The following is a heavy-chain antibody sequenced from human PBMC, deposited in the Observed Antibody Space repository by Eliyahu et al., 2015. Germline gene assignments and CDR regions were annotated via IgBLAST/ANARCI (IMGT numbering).Heavy chain of an antibody. Sequence: EVQLVESGGGLVQPGGSLRLSCAASGFXFXSYAMSWVRXAPGKGLEWVSAISGSGGSTYYADSVKGRFTISRDNSKNTLYLQMNSLRAEDTAVYYCAKDPSSIAARPGDYWGQGTLVTVSS. CDR2: ISGSGGST. V-gene: IGHV3-23*04. CDR1: GFXFXSYA. D-gene: IGHD6-6*01. J-gene: IGHJ4*02. CDR3: AKDPSSIAARPGDY.